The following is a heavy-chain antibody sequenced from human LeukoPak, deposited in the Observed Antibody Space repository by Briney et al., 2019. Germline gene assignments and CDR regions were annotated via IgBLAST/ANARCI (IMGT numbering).Heavy chain of an antibody. J-gene: IGHJ4*02. CDR3: AKGSDGYNPTAYDY. V-gene: IGHV3-23*01. CDR1: GFTFSNYA. D-gene: IGHD5-24*01. Sequence: GGSLRLSCATSGFTFSNYAMSWVRQAPGKGLEWVSIISDSAVGTYYTDSVKGQFTISRDNSKNTLYLQMNSLRVEDTAVYYCAKGSDGYNPTAYDYWGQGTLVTVSS. CDR2: ISDSAVGT.